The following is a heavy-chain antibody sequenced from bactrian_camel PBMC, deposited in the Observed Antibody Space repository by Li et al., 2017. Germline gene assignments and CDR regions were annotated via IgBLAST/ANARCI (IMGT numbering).Heavy chain of an antibody. CDR3: GAAVVRPEERLILSRAKS. CDR2: ITSAGDCS. Sequence: QVQLVESGGGSVQAGGSLRLSCEVSGSIDGTNCIGWFRQYPGKEREGVARITSAGDCSYYSTSVKGRFTISQDNAKNTVYLQMSSLKPEDTATYYCGAAVVRPEERLILSRAKSWGQGTQVTVS. J-gene: IGHJ4*01. CDR1: GSIDGTNC. V-gene: IGHV3S54*01.